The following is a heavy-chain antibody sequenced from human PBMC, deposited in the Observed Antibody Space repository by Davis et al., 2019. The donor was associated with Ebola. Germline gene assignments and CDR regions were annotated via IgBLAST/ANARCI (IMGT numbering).Heavy chain of an antibody. J-gene: IGHJ5*01. CDR1: GFTFSSYG. CDR3: ARVATGWFDP. V-gene: IGHV3-33*08. Sequence: PGGSLRLSCEASGFTFSSYGMHWVRQAPGKGLEWVAFIFHDGSSQYYADSVKGRFTISRDNSKNTLYLQMSGLRAEDTALYYCARVATGWFDPWGQGTRVTVSS. CDR2: IFHDGSSQ.